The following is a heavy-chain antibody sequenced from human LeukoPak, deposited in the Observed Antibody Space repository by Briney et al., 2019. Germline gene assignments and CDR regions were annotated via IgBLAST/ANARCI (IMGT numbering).Heavy chain of an antibody. D-gene: IGHD1-1*01. CDR3: AEANRLSNADAVW. CDR1: GFSFSNYA. Sequence: GGSLRLSCAASGFSFSNYAMTWVRQAPARGPEWVSSIRDGGKTFYEDSVKGRFTLSRDDYRTTVYLQLNNLRVEDTGIYYCAEANRLSNADAVWWGQGTQVIVSS. J-gene: IGHJ4*02. CDR2: IRDGGKT. V-gene: IGHV3-23*01.